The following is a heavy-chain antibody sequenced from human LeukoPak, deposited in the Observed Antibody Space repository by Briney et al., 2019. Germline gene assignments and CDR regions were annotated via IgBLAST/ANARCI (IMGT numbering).Heavy chain of an antibody. V-gene: IGHV1-18*01. Sequence: ASVKVSCKASGYTFTSYGIIWVRQAPGQGLEWMGWISANNDNTNSAQKLQGRVTMTTDTSTSTAYMELRSLRSDDPAVYYCASDPRVGATRVDYWGQGTLVTVSS. CDR3: ASDPRVGATRVDY. CDR2: ISANNDNT. J-gene: IGHJ4*02. CDR1: GYTFTSYG. D-gene: IGHD1-26*01.